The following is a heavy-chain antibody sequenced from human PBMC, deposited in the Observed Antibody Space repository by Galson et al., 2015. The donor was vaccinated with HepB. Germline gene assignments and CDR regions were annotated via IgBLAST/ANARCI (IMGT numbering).Heavy chain of an antibody. J-gene: IGHJ4*02. CDR3: AKDLYSTTLTD. D-gene: IGHD4-11*01. CDR1: GFTFSTYG. Sequence: SLRLSCAASGFTFSTYGMHWVRQAPGKGLEWVAVIWNDGGNKYYADYAQGRFTVSRDNSDNTLYLQMNGLGAEDTAIYYCAKDLYSTTLTDWGQGTLVTVSS. V-gene: IGHV3-33*06. CDR2: IWNDGGNK.